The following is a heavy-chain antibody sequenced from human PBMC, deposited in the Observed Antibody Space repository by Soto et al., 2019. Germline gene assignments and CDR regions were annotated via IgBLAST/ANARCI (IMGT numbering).Heavy chain of an antibody. CDR3: AKDRHYIDAFDI. J-gene: IGHJ3*02. Sequence: GGSLRLSCAAAGFTFSSDSMNWVRQAPGKGLEWLSYISGSSTIYYADSVKGRFTVSRGNSKSSLYLQMNSLRDEDTAVYYCAKDRHYIDAFDIWGQGTMVTVS. CDR2: ISGSSTI. D-gene: IGHD3-10*01. V-gene: IGHV3-48*02. CDR1: GFTFSSDS.